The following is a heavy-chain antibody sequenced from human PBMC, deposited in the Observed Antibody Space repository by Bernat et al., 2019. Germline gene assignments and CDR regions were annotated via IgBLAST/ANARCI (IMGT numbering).Heavy chain of an antibody. D-gene: IGHD3-3*01. CDR1: GGSISSGGYS. V-gene: IGHV4-30-2*01. J-gene: IGHJ5*02. CDR3: ARASFWSGLPFDP. Sequence: QLQLQESGSGLVKPSQTLSLTCAVSGGSISSGGYSWSWIRQPPGKGLEWIGYIYHSGSTYYNPSLKSRVTISVDRSKNQFSLKLSSVTAADTVVYYCARASFWSGLPFDPWGQGTLVTVSS. CDR2: IYHSGST.